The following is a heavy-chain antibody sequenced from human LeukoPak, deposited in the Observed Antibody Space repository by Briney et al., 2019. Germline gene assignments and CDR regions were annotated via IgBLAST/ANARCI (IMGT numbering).Heavy chain of an antibody. CDR2: IYSDGST. Sequence: PXGSLRLSCAASGFTVXSNYMSWVRQAPGKGLEWISVIYSDGSTFYAASVKGRFTSSRDNSKNMLYLQMNSLRADDTAVYYCTSLTVITEFDYCDYWGQGTLVTVSS. J-gene: IGHJ4*02. CDR3: TSLTVITEFDYCDY. CDR1: GFTVXSNY. D-gene: IGHD4-17*01. V-gene: IGHV3-53*01.